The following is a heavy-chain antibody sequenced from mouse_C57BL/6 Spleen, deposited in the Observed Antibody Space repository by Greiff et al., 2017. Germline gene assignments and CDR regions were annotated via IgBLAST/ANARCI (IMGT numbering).Heavy chain of an antibody. Sequence: EVTLMESGAELVRPGASVKLSCTASGFNIKDAYMHWVKQRPEQGLEWIGWFDPENGDTEYASKFQGKATITADTSSNTAYLQLSSLTSEDTAVYYCTWAYYSKVYYAMDYWGKGTSVTVSS. J-gene: IGHJ4*01. V-gene: IGHV14-4*01. CDR1: GFNIKDAY. CDR2: FDPENGDT. D-gene: IGHD2-5*01. CDR3: TWAYYSKVYYAMDY.